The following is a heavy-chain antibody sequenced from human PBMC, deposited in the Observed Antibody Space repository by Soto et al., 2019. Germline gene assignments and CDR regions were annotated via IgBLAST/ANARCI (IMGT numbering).Heavy chain of an antibody. CDR2: IYWDDDK. J-gene: IGHJ6*03. CDR3: AHSYCAGVSYDPYYYYYMDV. D-gene: IGHD2-21*01. Sequence: SGPTLVNSTQTLTLTCTFSGFLLSSRGVGVGWIRQPPGKALEWLALIYWDDDKRYSPSLKNRLTITKDTSKNQVVLIMTHMDPEDTATYYCAHSYCAGVSYDPYYYYYMDVWGKGTTVTVSS. V-gene: IGHV2-5*02. CDR1: GFLLSSRGVG.